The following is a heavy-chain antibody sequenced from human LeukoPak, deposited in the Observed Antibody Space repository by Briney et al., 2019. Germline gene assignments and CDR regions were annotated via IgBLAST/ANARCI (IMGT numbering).Heavy chain of an antibody. J-gene: IGHJ3*01. V-gene: IGHV1-18*01. D-gene: IGHD3-16*01. CDR2: ISGYNSNT. Sequence: ASVKVSCKASGYMFTSYGLSWVRQTPGQGLEWMGWISGYNSNTKYGQKFQGRVTMTTDTSTNTAYMELGSLRSDDTAIYYCAKDTAEFIWGALKHDSDVWGQGTTITVSS. CDR3: AKDTAEFIWGALKHDSDV. CDR1: GYMFTSYG.